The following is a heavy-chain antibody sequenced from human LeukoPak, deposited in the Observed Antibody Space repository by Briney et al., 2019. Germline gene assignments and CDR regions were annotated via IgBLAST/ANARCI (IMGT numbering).Heavy chain of an antibody. J-gene: IGHJ4*02. Sequence: SQTLSLTCAVSGDTVSSNSAAWHWIRQSPLRGLEWLGRTYYRSNWYNDYAVSVKSRITITPHTSKNQFSLQLNYVTPDDTAVYFCVRQYTSSWYDYWGQGTLVTVSS. CDR3: VRQYTSSWYDY. V-gene: IGHV6-1*01. D-gene: IGHD6-13*01. CDR2: TYYRSNWYN. CDR1: GDTVSSNSAA.